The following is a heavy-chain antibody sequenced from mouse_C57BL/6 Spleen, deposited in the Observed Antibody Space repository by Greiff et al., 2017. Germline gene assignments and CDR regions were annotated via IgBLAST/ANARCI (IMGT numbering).Heavy chain of an antibody. CDR2: SWWDDDK. Sequence: QVTLKVSGPGILQPSQTLSLTCSFSGFSLSTFGMGVGWIRQPSGKGLEWLAHSWWDDDKYYNPALKSPLTIAKDTSKNQVFLRSANVDTADTATYDCARKESTMITTECYAKDGWGQGTSVTVYS. V-gene: IGHV8-8*01. J-gene: IGHJ4*01. D-gene: IGHD2-4*01. CDR3: ARKESTMITTECYAKDG. CDR1: GFSLSTFGMG.